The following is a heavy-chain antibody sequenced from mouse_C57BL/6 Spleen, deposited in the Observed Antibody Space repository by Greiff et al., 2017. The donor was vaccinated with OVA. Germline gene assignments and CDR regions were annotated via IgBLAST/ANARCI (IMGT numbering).Heavy chain of an antibody. Sequence: EVKLEESRPGLVKPSQSLSLTCSVTGYSITSGYYWNWIRQFPGNKLEWMGYISYDGSNNYNPSLKNRISITRDTSKNQFFLKLNSVTTEDTATYYCASLFTRGYFDVWGTGTTVTVSS. CDR2: ISYDGSN. D-gene: IGHD1-1*01. V-gene: IGHV3-6*01. CDR3: ASLFTRGYFDV. CDR1: GYSITSGYY. J-gene: IGHJ1*03.